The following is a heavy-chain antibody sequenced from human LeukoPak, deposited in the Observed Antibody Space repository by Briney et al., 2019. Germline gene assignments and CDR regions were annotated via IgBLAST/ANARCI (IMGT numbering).Heavy chain of an antibody. V-gene: IGHV1-46*01. Sequence: GASVKVSCKVSGYTLTELSMHWVRQAPGQGLEWMGIINPSGGSTSYAQKFQGRVTMTRDTSTSTVYMELSSLRSEDTAVYYCARGKNHIVVVPAAIRGWFDPWGQGTLVTVSS. D-gene: IGHD2-2*02. J-gene: IGHJ5*02. CDR1: GYTLTELS. CDR3: ARGKNHIVVVPAAIRGWFDP. CDR2: INPSGGST.